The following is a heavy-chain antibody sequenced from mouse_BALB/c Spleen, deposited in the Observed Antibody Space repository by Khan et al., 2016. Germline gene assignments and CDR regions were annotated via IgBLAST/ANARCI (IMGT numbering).Heavy chain of an antibody. CDR3: ARWRSYFDY. V-gene: IGHV3-2*02. Sequence: QLEESGPGLVKPSQSLSLTCTVTGYSITSDYAWNWIRQFPGNKLEWMGYISYSGSTSYNPSLKSRISITRDTSKNQFFLQLNSVTTEDTATYYCARWRSYFDYWGQGTTLTVSS. J-gene: IGHJ2*01. CDR1: GYSITSDYA. CDR2: ISYSGST.